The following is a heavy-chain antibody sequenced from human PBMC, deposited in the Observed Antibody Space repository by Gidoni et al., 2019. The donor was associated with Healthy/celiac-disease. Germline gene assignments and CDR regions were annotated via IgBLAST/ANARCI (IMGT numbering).Heavy chain of an antibody. CDR1: GFTFSSYS. CDR3: ARGRYGYNLWVY. V-gene: IGHV3-21*01. CDR2: ISSSSSYI. D-gene: IGHD5-12*01. J-gene: IGHJ4*02. Sequence: EVQLVESGGGLVKPGGSLRLSCAASGFTFSSYSMNWVRQAPGTGLEWVSSISSSSSYIYYADSVKGRFTISRDNAKNSLYLQMNSLRAEDTAVYYCARGRYGYNLWVYWGQGTLVTVSS.